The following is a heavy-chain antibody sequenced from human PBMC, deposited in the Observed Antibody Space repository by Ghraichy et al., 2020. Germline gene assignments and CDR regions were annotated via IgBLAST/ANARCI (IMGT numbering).Heavy chain of an antibody. Sequence: ESLNISCTVSFDSISNSNYYWGWIRQPPGKGLEWIGSIYYSGSTYYNPSLKSRVTISVDTSKNQFSLRLSSVTAADTAVYYCATKVVGYYFDSWGQGTLVTVSS. J-gene: IGHJ4*02. CDR2: IYYSGST. CDR3: ATKVVGYYFDS. CDR1: FDSISNSNYY. V-gene: IGHV4-39*07. D-gene: IGHD1-26*01.